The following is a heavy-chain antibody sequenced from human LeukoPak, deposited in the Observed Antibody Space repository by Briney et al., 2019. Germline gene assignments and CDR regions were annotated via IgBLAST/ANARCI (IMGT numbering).Heavy chain of an antibody. CDR1: GFTFSDTW. CDR3: ARDWFHAIDY. V-gene: IGHV3-74*01. CDR2: IRSDGSDT. J-gene: IGHJ4*02. D-gene: IGHD2/OR15-2a*01. Sequence: GGSLRLSCAASGFTFSDTWMHWVRQAPGEGLVWVSRIRSDGSDTRYAESVKGRFTISRDNAKNTLYLQMNSLRAEDTAVYYCARDWFHAIDYWGQGTLVTVS.